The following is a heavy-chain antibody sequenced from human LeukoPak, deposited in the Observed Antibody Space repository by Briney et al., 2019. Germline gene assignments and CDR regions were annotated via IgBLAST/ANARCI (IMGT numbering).Heavy chain of an antibody. CDR3: ARDPPGEGGSRFGN. J-gene: IGHJ4*02. Sequence: SETLSLTCTVSGGSISSSSYYWGWIRQPPGKGLEWIGSIYYSGSTYYNPSLKSRVTISVDTSKNQFSLKLSSVTAADTAVYYCARDPPGEGGSRFGNWGQGTLVTVSS. D-gene: IGHD3-16*02. CDR1: GGSISSSSYY. V-gene: IGHV4-39*07. CDR2: IYYSGST.